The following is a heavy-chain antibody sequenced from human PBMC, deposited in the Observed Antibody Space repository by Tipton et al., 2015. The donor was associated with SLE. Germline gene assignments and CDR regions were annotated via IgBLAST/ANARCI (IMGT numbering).Heavy chain of an antibody. CDR2: IYDSGST. CDR3: ARDSGWYYFDY. D-gene: IGHD6-19*01. Sequence: TLSLTCTVSGGSISSYYWSWIRQPPGKGLEWIGYIYDSGSTNYNPSLKSRVTISVDTSKNQFSLILSSVTAADTAVYYCARDSGWYYFDYWGQGTLVTVSS. V-gene: IGHV4-59*01. CDR1: GGSISSYY. J-gene: IGHJ4*02.